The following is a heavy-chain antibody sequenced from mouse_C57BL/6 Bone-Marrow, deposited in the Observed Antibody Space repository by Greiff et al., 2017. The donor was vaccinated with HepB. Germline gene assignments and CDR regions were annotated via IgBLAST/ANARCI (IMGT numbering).Heavy chain of an antibody. CDR3: ARDLYYGSSRYYAMDY. D-gene: IGHD1-1*01. CDR1: GFSINSDCY. V-gene: IGHV3-3*01. J-gene: IGHJ4*01. Sequence: DVQLQESGPSLVRPSQTLSLTCTVTGFSINSDCYWIWIRQFPGNKLEYIGYTFYSGITYYNPSLESRTYITRDTSKNQFSLKLSSVTTEDTATYYCARDLYYGSSRYYAMDYWGQGTSVTVSS. CDR2: TFYSGIT.